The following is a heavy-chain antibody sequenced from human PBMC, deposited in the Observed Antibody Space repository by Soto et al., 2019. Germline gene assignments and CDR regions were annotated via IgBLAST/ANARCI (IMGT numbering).Heavy chain of an antibody. D-gene: IGHD3-22*01. CDR1: GYTFTSYY. CDR2: INPSGGST. V-gene: IGHV1-46*01. CDR3: ARDLGDYYDSSGYPFDY. Sequence: VASVKVSCKASGYTFTSYYMHWVRQAPGQGLEWMGIINPSGGSTSYAQKFQGRVTMTRDTSTSTVYMELSSLRSEDTAVYYCARDLGDYYDSSGYPFDYWGQGTLVTVSS. J-gene: IGHJ4*02.